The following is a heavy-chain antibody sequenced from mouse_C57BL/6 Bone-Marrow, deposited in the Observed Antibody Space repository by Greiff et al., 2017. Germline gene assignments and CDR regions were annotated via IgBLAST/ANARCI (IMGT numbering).Heavy chain of an antibody. Sequence: VQLQQSGPELVKPGASVKISCKASGYTFTDYYMNWVKQSHGKSLEWIGDINPNNGGTSYNQKFKGKATLTVDKSSSTAYMELRSLTSEDSAVYYCARRPSLGAWFAYWGQGTLVTVSA. V-gene: IGHV1-26*01. D-gene: IGHD3-3*01. CDR2: INPNNGGT. CDR1: GYTFTDYY. CDR3: ARRPSLGAWFAY. J-gene: IGHJ3*01.